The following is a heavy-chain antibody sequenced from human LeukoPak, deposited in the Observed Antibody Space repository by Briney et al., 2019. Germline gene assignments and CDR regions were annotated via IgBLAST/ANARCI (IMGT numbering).Heavy chain of an antibody. CDR2: INPNSGGT. CDR3: ARGLITMVRGVIRY. Sequence: VASVKVSCKASGYTFTGYYMHWVRQAPGQGLEWMGWINPNSGGTNYAQKFQGRVTMTRDTSISTAYMELSRLRSDDTAVYYCARGLITMVRGVIRYWGQGTLVTVSS. CDR1: GYTFTGYY. D-gene: IGHD3-10*01. J-gene: IGHJ4*02. V-gene: IGHV1-2*02.